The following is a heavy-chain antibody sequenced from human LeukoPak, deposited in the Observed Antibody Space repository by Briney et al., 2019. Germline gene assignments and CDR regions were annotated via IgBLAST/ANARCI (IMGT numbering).Heavy chain of an antibody. V-gene: IGHV3-33*01. CDR2: IWYDGSNK. CDR1: GFTVSSYG. D-gene: IGHD6-13*01. Sequence: PGRSLRLSCAASGFTVSSYGMHCVRHAPGKGREWVALIWYDGSNKYYAHSMKDRFTISRDNCKNKLYMQINNQRAEDTAVYYCARDGGIAVAGHFDYWGEGTLVPVSS. J-gene: IGHJ4*02. CDR3: ARDGGIAVAGHFDY.